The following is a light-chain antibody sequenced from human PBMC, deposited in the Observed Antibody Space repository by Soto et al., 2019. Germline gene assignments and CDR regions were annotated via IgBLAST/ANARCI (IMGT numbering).Light chain of an antibody. CDR1: QTIGTW. V-gene: IGKV1-5*01. CDR2: HAS. J-gene: IGKJ2*01. Sequence: DIQMTQSPSTRSATVGDRVTITCRASQTIGTWLAWYQHRPGKATKFLIYHASSLETGVPSRFSGSGSGTEFTLTITNLQPEDFATYYCHQYKRYLYSFGQGTKLEI. CDR3: HQYKRYLYS.